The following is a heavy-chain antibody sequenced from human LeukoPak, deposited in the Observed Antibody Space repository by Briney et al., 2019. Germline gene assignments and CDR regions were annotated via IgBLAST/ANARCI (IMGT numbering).Heavy chain of an antibody. Sequence: QPGGSLRLSCAASGFTFSSYAMHWVRQAPGKGLEWVAVISYDGSNKYYADSVKGRFTISRDNSKNTLYLQMNSLRAEDTAVYYCARDPSLTYYYDSSGYYSDYWGQGTLVTVS. J-gene: IGHJ4*02. CDR3: ARDPSLTYYYDSSGYYSDY. CDR2: ISYDGSNK. CDR1: GFTFSSYA. V-gene: IGHV3-30*04. D-gene: IGHD3-22*01.